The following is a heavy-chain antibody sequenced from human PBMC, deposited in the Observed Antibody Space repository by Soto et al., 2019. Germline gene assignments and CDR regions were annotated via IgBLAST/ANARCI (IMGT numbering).Heavy chain of an antibody. CDR3: ARTNWNANWFDP. CDR2: VYYSGSA. Sequence: SETLSLTCTVSGCSVSSYYWNWIRQPPGKGLEWIRYVYYSGSATYNPSLKSRVTISVDTAKDQFSLKLRSVTAADTAVYYCARTNWNANWFDPWGQGTLVTVSS. D-gene: IGHD1-20*01. V-gene: IGHV4-59*02. CDR1: GCSVSSYY. J-gene: IGHJ5*02.